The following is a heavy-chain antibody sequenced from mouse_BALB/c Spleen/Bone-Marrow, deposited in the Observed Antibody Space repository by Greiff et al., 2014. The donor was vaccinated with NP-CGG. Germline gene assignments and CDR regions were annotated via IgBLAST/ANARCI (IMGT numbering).Heavy chain of an antibody. CDR1: GYSFTGYT. D-gene: IGHD1-1*01. CDR2: INPYNGGT. CDR3: ARGDYYGSSSFAY. Sequence: VQLKESGPELVKPGASMKISCKASGYSFTGYTMNWVKQSHGKNLEWIGLINPYNGGTSYNQKFKGKATSTVDKSSSTAYMELLSLTSEDSAVYYCARGDYYGSSSFAYWGQGTLVTVSA. V-gene: IGHV1-18*01. J-gene: IGHJ3*01.